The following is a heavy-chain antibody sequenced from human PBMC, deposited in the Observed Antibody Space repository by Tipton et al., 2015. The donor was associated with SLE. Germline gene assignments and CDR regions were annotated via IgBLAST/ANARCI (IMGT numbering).Heavy chain of an antibody. D-gene: IGHD6-19*01. Sequence: TLSLTCTVSGGSISSHYWSWIRQPPGKGLEWIGYIYTSGSTNYNPSLKSRVTISVDTSKNQFSLKLNSVTAADTAVYYCARDGKGQWPVDYWGQGTLVTVSS. CDR3: ARDGKGQWPVDY. CDR2: IYTSGST. V-gene: IGHV4-4*09. CDR1: GGSISSHY. J-gene: IGHJ4*02.